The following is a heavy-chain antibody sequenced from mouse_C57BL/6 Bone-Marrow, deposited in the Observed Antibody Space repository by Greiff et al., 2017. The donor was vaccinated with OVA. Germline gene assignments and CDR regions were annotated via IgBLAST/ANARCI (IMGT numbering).Heavy chain of an antibody. V-gene: IGHV14-4*01. CDR3: TSYGNFDY. CDR1: GFNIKDDY. J-gene: IGHJ2*01. D-gene: IGHD2-1*01. Sequence: VQLQQSGAELVRPGASVKLSCTASGFNIKDDYMHWVKQRPEQGLEWIGWIDPENGDTEYAPKFQGKATITADPSSNTAYLQLSSLTSEDTAVYSCTSYGNFDYWGQGTTLTVSS. CDR2: IDPENGDT.